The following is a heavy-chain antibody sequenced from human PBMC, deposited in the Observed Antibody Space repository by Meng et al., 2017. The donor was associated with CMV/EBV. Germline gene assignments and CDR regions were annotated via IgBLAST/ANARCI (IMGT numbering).Heavy chain of an antibody. CDR3: ARDRDEVSSAGIDY. CDR1: GYTFTSYD. D-gene: IGHD6-6*01. CDR2: MNPNSGNT. J-gene: IGHJ4*02. Sequence: ASVKVSCKASGYTFTSYDINWVRQATGQGLEWMGWMNPNSGNTGYAQKFQGRVTITRNTSISTVYMELSSLRSEDTAVYYCARDRDEVSSAGIDYWGQGTLVTVSS. V-gene: IGHV1-8*03.